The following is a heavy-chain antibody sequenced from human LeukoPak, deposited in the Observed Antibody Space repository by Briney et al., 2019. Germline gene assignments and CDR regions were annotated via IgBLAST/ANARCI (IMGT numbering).Heavy chain of an antibody. CDR1: GFTFSSYS. J-gene: IGHJ3*02. CDR2: ISSSSSYI. CDR3: ARDLVTMVRGVTIRGAFDI. D-gene: IGHD3-10*01. V-gene: IGHV3-21*01. Sequence: PGGSLRLSCAASGFTFSSYSMNWVRQAPGKGLEWVSSISSSSSYIYYADSVKGRFTISRDNAKNSLYLQMNSLRAEDTAVYYCARDLVTMVRGVTIRGAFDIWGQGTMVTVSS.